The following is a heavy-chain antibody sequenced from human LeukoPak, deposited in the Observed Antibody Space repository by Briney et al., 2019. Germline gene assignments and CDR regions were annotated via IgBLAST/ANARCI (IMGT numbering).Heavy chain of an antibody. Sequence: GGSLRLSCAASGFTFSGFWMSWVRQAPGKGLEWVSAISGSGGSTYYADSVKGRFTISRDNSKNTLYLQMNSLRAEDTAVYYCASRGYYYYYMDVWGKGTTVTVSS. V-gene: IGHV3-23*01. CDR1: GFTFSGFW. CDR2: ISGSGGST. J-gene: IGHJ6*03. CDR3: ASRGYYYYYMDV. D-gene: IGHD3-10*01.